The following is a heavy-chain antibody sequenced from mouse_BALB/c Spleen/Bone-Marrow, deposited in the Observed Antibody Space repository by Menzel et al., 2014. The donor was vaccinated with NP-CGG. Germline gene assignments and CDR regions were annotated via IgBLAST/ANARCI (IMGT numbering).Heavy chain of an antibody. Sequence: VQLQQSGPELVKPGASMRISCKASGYSFTDYTMNWVKQSHGKNLEWIGLINTYNGGTKYNQKFKGKATLTIDKSSSTAYMELLSLTSEDSTVYYCTSHSPFAYWGQGTLVTVSA. D-gene: IGHD3-1*01. V-gene: IGHV1-18*01. CDR2: INTYNGGT. CDR3: TSHSPFAY. CDR1: GYSFTDYT. J-gene: IGHJ3*01.